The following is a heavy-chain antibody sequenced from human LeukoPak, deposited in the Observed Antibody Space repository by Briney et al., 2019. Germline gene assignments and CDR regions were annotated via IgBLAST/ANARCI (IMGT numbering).Heavy chain of an antibody. Sequence: PSETLSLTCNVSGGSISGYHWSWIRQPPGKGLEWLGYIYYSGSSNYNPSLKSRVTMSADTSKNQFSLKLSSVTAADTAVYYCARVPRSYYYYYYMDVWGKGTAVTVSS. CDR3: ARVPRSYYYYYYMDV. CDR2: IYYSGSS. J-gene: IGHJ6*03. V-gene: IGHV4-59*01. CDR1: GGSISGYH.